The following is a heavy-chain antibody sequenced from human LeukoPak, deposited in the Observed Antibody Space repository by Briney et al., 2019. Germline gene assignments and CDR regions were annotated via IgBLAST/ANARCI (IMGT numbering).Heavy chain of an antibody. D-gene: IGHD3-9*01. J-gene: IGHJ3*02. CDR1: GFTVSSNY. CDR2: IYSGGST. Sequence: PGGSLRLSCAASGFTVSSNYMSWVRQAPGKGLEWVSVIYSGGSTYYADSVKGRFTISRDNSKNTLYLQMNSLRAEDTAVYYCASWLRLDAFDIWGRGTMVTVSS. V-gene: IGHV3-66*01. CDR3: ASWLRLDAFDI.